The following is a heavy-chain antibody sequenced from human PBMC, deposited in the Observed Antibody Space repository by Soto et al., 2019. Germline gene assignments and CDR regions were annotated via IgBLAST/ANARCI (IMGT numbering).Heavy chain of an antibody. V-gene: IGHV1-8*01. CDR1: GYTFTSYD. J-gene: IGHJ5*02. CDR2: MNPNSGNT. Sequence: ASVKVSCKASGYTFTSYDINGVRQATGQGLEWMGWMNPNSGNTGYAQKFQGRVTMTRNTSISTAYMELSSLRSEDTAVYYCARGQVVSNWFDPWGQGTLVTVSS. CDR3: ARGQVVSNWFDP. D-gene: IGHD2-8*02.